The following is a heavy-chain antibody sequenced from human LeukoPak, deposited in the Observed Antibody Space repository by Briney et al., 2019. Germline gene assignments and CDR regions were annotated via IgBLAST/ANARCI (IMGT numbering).Heavy chain of an antibody. D-gene: IGHD6-19*01. J-gene: IGHJ4*02. V-gene: IGHV3-23*01. CDR2: ICGSGGCT. CDR1: GFTLNTYA. CDR3: AKTTVGYSSGRYPGWPADC. Sequence: GGSLRLSCEASGFTLNTYAIYWVRQAPGKGLEWVSGICGSGGCTYYAGSVKGRFTIHRDNSKNTVYLQMNSLTADDTAVYYCAKTTVGYSSGRYPGWPADCWGQGTLVTVSS.